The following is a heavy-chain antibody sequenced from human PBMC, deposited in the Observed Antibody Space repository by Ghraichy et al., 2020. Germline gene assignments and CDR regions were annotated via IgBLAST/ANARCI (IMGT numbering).Heavy chain of an antibody. D-gene: IGHD2-21*01. CDR2: ISSSGGET. Sequence: GESLNISCAASGFSFSTTGMSWVRKAPGRGPEWVSSISSSGGETYYGDSVKGRFTVSRDNSKNTLYLQMNSLTVEDTAVFYCVKIGVIGLWYFDLWGRGTLGRVSS. CDR1: GFSFSTTG. J-gene: IGHJ2*01. CDR3: VKIGVIGLWYFDL. V-gene: IGHV3-23*01.